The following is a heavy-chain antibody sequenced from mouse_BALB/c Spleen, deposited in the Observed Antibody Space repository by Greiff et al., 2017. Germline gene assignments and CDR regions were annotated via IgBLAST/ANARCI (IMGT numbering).Heavy chain of an antibody. J-gene: IGHJ2*01. CDR2: IDPANGNT. V-gene: IGHV14-3*02. CDR1: GFNIKDTY. D-gene: IGHD2-3*01. Sequence: DVQLQESGAELVKPGASVKLSCTASGFNIKDTYMHWVKQRPEQGLEWIGRIDPANGNTKYDPKFQGKATITADTSSNTAYLQLSSLTSEDTAVYYCARSRDGYYLYFDYWGQGTTLTVSS. CDR3: ARSRDGYYLYFDY.